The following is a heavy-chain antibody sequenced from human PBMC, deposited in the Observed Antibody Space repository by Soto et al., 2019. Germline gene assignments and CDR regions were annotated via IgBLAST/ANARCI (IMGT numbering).Heavy chain of an antibody. V-gene: IGHV1-69*01. CDR3: ARDTTGTLNYYYYGMDV. J-gene: IGHJ6*02. Sequence: QVQLVQSGAEVKKPGSSVKVSCKASGGTFSSYAISWVRQAPGQGLEWMGGIIPIFGTANYAQKFQGRVTITADESTSTAYMELSSLRSEDTAVYYCARDTTGTLNYYYYGMDVWGQGTTVTVSS. CDR1: GGTFSSYA. D-gene: IGHD1-1*01. CDR2: IIPIFGTA.